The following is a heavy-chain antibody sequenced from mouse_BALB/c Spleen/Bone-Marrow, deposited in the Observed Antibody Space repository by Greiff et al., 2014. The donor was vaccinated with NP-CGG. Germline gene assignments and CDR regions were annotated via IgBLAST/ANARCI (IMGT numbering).Heavy chain of an antibody. CDR2: IYPGDGST. J-gene: IGHJ4*01. Sequence: QVQLKESGPELVKPGALVKISCKASGHTFTSYDINWVKQRHGKGLEWIGWIYPGDGSTKYNEKFKCKATLTADKSSSTAYMQLSSLTSENSAVYFCARNGNYRYAMDYWGQGTSVTVSS. D-gene: IGHD2-1*01. CDR1: GHTFTSYD. CDR3: ARNGNYRYAMDY. V-gene: IGHV1S56*01.